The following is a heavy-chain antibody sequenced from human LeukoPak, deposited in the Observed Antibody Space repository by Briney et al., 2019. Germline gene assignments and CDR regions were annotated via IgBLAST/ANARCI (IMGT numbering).Heavy chain of an antibody. CDR2: IYYSGST. CDR1: GGSISSSSYY. CDR3: ASVLKYQLLYYFDY. D-gene: IGHD2-2*01. J-gene: IGHJ4*02. Sequence: SETLSLTCTVSGGSISSSSYYWGWIRQPPGKGLEWIGSIYYSGSTYYNPSLKSRVTISVDTSKNQFSLKLSPVTAADTAVYYCASVLKYQLLYYFDYWGQGTLVTVSS. V-gene: IGHV4-39*01.